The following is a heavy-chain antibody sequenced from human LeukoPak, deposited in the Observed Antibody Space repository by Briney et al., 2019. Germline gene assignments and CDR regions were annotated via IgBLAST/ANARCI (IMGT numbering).Heavy chain of an antibody. CDR3: AKDIDSSTLDAFDI. V-gene: IGHV3-9*01. CDR1: GFTFSSYS. CDR2: ISWNSGSI. J-gene: IGHJ3*02. D-gene: IGHD3-22*01. Sequence: QAGGSLRLSCAASGFTFSSYSMNWVRQAPGKGLEWVSGISWNSGSIGYADSVKGRFTISRDNAKNSLYLQMNSLRAEDTALYYCAKDIDSSTLDAFDIWGQGTMVTVSS.